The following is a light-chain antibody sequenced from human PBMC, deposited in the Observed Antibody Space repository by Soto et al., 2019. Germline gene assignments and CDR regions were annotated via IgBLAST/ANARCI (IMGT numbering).Light chain of an antibody. CDR1: QSISRH. CDR3: QQGYSTSLT. CDR2: GAS. Sequence: DIQMTQSPSSLSASVGDRVTISCRASQSISRHLNWYQQKPGKDPTLLIYGASNLQSGAPSRISGSGSGTDFTLTISSLQPEDFATYYCQQGYSTSLTFGGGTKVDI. V-gene: IGKV1-39*01. J-gene: IGKJ4*01.